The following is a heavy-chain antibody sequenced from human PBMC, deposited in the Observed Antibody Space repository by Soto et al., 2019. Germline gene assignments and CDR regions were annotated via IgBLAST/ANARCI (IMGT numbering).Heavy chain of an antibody. Sequence: QVQLVESGGGLVKPGGSLRLSCAASGFTFSDYYMSWIRQAPGKGLEWVSYISSSGSTIYYADSVKGRFTISRDNAKNSLYLQMNSLRAEDTAVYYCARDPRYRYYDILTGSNRDAFDIWGQGTMVTVSS. D-gene: IGHD3-9*01. J-gene: IGHJ3*02. CDR1: GFTFSDYY. CDR3: ARDPRYRYYDILTGSNRDAFDI. CDR2: ISSSGSTI. V-gene: IGHV3-11*01.